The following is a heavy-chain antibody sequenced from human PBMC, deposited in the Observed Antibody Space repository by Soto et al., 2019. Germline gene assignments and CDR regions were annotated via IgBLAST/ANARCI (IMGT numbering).Heavy chain of an antibody. CDR3: AKDVVRYSYGYLDY. Sequence: TGGSLRLSWAASGFTFSSYAMSWVRQAPGKGLEWVSAISGSGGSTYYADSVKGRFTISRDNSKNTLYPQMNSLRAEDTAVYYCAKDVVRYSYGYLDYWGQGTLVTLSS. V-gene: IGHV3-23*01. CDR1: GFTFSSYA. J-gene: IGHJ4*02. D-gene: IGHD5-18*01. CDR2: ISGSGGST.